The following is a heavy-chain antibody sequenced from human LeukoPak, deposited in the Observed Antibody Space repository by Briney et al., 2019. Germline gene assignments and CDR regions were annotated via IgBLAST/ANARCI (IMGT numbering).Heavy chain of an antibody. V-gene: IGHV3-30*04. CDR1: GFTFSSYA. J-gene: IGHJ6*02. CDR3: AREGQQLVRGYYYYGMDV. D-gene: IGHD6-13*01. CDR2: ISYDGSNK. Sequence: GRSLRLSCAASGFTFSSYAMHWVRQAPGKGLEWVAVISYDGSNKYYADSVKGRFTISRDNSKNTLYLQMNSLRAEDTAVYYCAREGQQLVRGYYYYGMDVWGQGTTVTVSS.